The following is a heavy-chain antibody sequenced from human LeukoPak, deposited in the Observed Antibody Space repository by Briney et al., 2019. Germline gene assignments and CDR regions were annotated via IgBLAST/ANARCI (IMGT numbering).Heavy chain of an antibody. Sequence: GGSLRLSCAASGFTFSSYGMHWVRQAPGKGLEWVAVIWYDGSNKYYADSVKGRFTISRDNSKDTLYLQMNSLRAEGTAVYYCARDERVDYHDSSGYQDYWGQGTLVTVSS. CDR2: IWYDGSNK. V-gene: IGHV3-33*08. D-gene: IGHD3-22*01. J-gene: IGHJ4*02. CDR3: ARDERVDYHDSSGYQDY. CDR1: GFTFSSYG.